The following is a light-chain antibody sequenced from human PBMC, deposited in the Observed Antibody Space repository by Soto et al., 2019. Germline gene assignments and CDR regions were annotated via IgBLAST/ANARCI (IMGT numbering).Light chain of an antibody. CDR3: CSYAGSSTFGDYV. CDR1: SSDVGSYNL. CDR2: EGS. J-gene: IGLJ1*01. Sequence: QSALTQPASVSGSPGQSITISCTGTSSDVGSYNLVSWYQQHPGKAPKLMIYEGSKRPSGVSNRFSGSKSGNMASLTISGLQAEDEADYYCCSYAGSSTFGDYVFGTGTKLTVL. V-gene: IGLV2-23*03.